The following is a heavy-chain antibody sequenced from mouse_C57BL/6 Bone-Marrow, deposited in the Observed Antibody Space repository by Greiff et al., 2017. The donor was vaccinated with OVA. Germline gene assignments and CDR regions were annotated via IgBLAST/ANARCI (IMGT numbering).Heavy chain of an antibody. Sequence: EVQLQQSVAELVRPGASVKLSCKASGYKIKNTDMHWVKQRPEQGLEWIGGIDPENGGTAYAPKFKGKAIMTADTSSNTAYLELSSLTSEDTAIYYCAELRWFGYWCQGPLATVSA. CDR1: GYKIKNTD. CDR2: IDPENGGT. V-gene: IGHV14-3*01. D-gene: IGHD1-1*01. CDR3: AELRWFGY. J-gene: IGHJ3*01.